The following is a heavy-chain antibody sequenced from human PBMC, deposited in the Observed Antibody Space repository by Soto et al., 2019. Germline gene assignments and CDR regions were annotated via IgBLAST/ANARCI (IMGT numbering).Heavy chain of an antibody. CDR1: GFTFSSYA. Sequence: GGSLRLSCAASGFTFSSYAMSWVRQAPGKGLEWVSAISGSGGSTYYADSVKGRFTISRDNAKNSLYLQMNSLRDEDTAVYYCARDQHIVVVVAATQPYYYYGMDVWGQGTTVTVSS. V-gene: IGHV3-23*01. CDR3: ARDQHIVVVVAATQPYYYYGMDV. J-gene: IGHJ6*02. CDR2: ISGSGGST. D-gene: IGHD2-15*01.